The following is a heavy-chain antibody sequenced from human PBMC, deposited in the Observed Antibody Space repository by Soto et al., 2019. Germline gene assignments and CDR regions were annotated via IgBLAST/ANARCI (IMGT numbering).Heavy chain of an antibody. CDR1: GFTFSSYG. J-gene: IGHJ6*02. V-gene: IGHV3-30*18. Sequence: GGSLRLSCAASGFTFSSYGMHWVRQAPGKGLEWVAVISYDGSNKYYADSVKGRFTISRDNSKNTLYLQMNSLRAEDTAVYYCANFGITGTHYYYYGMDVWGQGTTVTVSS. D-gene: IGHD3-10*01. CDR3: ANFGITGTHYYYYGMDV. CDR2: ISYDGSNK.